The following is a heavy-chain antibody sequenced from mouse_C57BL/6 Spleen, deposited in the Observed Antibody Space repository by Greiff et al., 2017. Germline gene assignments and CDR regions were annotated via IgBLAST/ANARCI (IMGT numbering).Heavy chain of an antibody. V-gene: IGHV3-6*01. Sequence: DVKLVESGPGLVKPSQSLSLTCSVTGYSITSGYYWNWIRQFPGNKLEWMGYISYDGSNNYNPSLKNRISITRDTSKNQFFLKLNSVTTEDTATYYCARIYYDYDGFDYWGQGTTLTVSS. J-gene: IGHJ2*01. CDR2: ISYDGSN. D-gene: IGHD2-4*01. CDR3: ARIYYDYDGFDY. CDR1: GYSITSGYY.